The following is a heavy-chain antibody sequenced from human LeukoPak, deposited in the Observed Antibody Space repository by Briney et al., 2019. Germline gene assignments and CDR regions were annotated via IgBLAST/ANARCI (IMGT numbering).Heavy chain of an antibody. V-gene: IGHV3-23*01. CDR3: AKDPWELPTYYYYMDV. D-gene: IGHD1-26*01. J-gene: IGHJ6*03. CDR2: ISGSGGST. CDR1: GFTSSSYA. Sequence: GGSLRLSCAASGFTSSSYAMSWVRQAPGKGLEWVSAISGSGGSTYYADSVKGRFTISRDNSKNTLYLQMNSLRAEDTAVYYCAKDPWELPTYYYYMDVWGKGTTVTVSS.